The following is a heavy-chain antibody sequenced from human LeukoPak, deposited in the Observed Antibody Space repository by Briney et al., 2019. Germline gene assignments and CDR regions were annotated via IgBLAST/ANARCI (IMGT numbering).Heavy chain of an antibody. D-gene: IGHD6-6*01. CDR3: ARGGRGYSSSGNSWFDP. CDR2: INPNSGGT. J-gene: IGHJ5*02. Sequence: GASVTVSCKASGYTFTGYYMHWVRQAPGQGLEWMGWINPNSGGTNYAQKFQGRVTMTRDTSISTAYMELSRLRSDDTAVYYCARGGRGYSSSGNSWFDPWGQGTLVTVS. CDR1: GYTFTGYY. V-gene: IGHV1-2*02.